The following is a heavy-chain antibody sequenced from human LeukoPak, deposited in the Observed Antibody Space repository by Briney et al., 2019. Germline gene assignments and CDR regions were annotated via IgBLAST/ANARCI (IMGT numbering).Heavy chain of an antibody. Sequence: SETLFLTCTVSGGSISSYYWSWIRQPPGKGLEWIGYIYYSGSTNYNPSLKSRVTISVDTSKNQFSLKLSSVTAADTAVYYCARDISGYCSGGSCYSPGGWFDPWGQGTLVTVSS. V-gene: IGHV4-59*01. J-gene: IGHJ5*02. CDR3: ARDISGYCSGGSCYSPGGWFDP. D-gene: IGHD2-15*01. CDR2: IYYSGST. CDR1: GGSISSYY.